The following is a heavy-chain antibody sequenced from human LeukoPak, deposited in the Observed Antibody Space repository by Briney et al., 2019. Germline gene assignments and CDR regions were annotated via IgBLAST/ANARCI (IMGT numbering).Heavy chain of an antibody. J-gene: IGHJ4*02. CDR3: ARGRSTGYPYYFEY. Sequence: GASVKVSCKASGYISTSYDINWVRQATGQGLEWMGWMNPNSGSTGYAQKFQGRVTITRNTSISTAYMELSGLRSEDTAVYYCARGRSTGYPYYFEYWGQGTLVTVSS. V-gene: IGHV1-8*03. CDR2: MNPNSGST. D-gene: IGHD5-12*01. CDR1: GYISTSYD.